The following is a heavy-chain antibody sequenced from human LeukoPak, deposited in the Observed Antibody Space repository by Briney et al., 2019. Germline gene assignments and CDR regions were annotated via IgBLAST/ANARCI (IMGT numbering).Heavy chain of an antibody. V-gene: IGHV3-49*04. Sequence: GGSLRLSCAASGFTFSSYGMHWVRQAPGKGLEWVGLIRSKAYGGTTDYAASVKGRFTISRDDSKSIAYLQMNSLKTEDTAVFYCSRGRVTTDYWGQGTLVTVSS. D-gene: IGHD4-17*01. CDR1: GFTFSSYG. CDR3: SRGRVTTDY. CDR2: IRSKAYGGTT. J-gene: IGHJ4*02.